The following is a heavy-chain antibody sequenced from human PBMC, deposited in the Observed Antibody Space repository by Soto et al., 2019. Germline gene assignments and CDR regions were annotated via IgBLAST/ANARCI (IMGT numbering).Heavy chain of an antibody. J-gene: IGHJ4*02. V-gene: IGHV5-51*01. Sequence: GESLKISCKGSGYSFTSYWIGWVRQMPGKGLEWMGIIYPGDSGARYRPSFQGQVTISADMSISTAYLQWSSLKASDTAMYYCVRQGSGYDPDYWGQGTLVTVSS. CDR2: IYPGDSGA. CDR3: VRQGSGYDPDY. CDR1: GYSFTSYW. D-gene: IGHD5-12*01.